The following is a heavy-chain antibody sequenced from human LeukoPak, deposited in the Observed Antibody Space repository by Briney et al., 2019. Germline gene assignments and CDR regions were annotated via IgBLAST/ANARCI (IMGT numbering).Heavy chain of an antibody. CDR2: MNPKSGNT. CDR3: ARALCDSSRCEYYAYMDV. J-gene: IGHJ6*03. CDR1: GYTFTSYD. Sequence: ASVKVSCKASGYTFTSYDINWVRQATGQGLEWMGWMNPKSGNTGYAQKFQGRVSITRDTSISTAYMELGSLRSDDTAVYYCARALCDSSRCEYYAYMDVWGERTTVTVSS. V-gene: IGHV1-8*03. D-gene: IGHD3-3*01.